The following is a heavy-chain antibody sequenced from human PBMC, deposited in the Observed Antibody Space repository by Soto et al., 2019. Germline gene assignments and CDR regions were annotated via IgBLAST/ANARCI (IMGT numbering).Heavy chain of an antibody. J-gene: IGHJ6*03. CDR1: GFTFSGSA. CDR2: IRSKANSYAT. D-gene: IGHD6-13*01. CDR3: TSTPNLRGSRSWYPRSYYYYYMDV. V-gene: IGHV3-73*01. Sequence: EVQLVESGGGLVQPGGSLKLSCAASGFTFSGSAMHWVRQASGKGLEWVGRIRSKANSYATAYAASVKGRFTISRDDSKNTAYLQMNSLKTEDTAVYYCTSTPNLRGSRSWYPRSYYYYYMDVWGKGTTVTVSS.